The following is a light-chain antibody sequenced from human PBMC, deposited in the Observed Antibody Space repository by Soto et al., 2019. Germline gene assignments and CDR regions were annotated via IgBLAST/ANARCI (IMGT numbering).Light chain of an antibody. J-gene: IGKJ1*01. CDR1: QSVSSSY. CDR3: QQYGSSSWT. V-gene: IGKV3-20*01. CDR2: GTP. Sequence: EIVLTQSPGTLSLSPGERATLSCRASQSVSSSYLAWYQQKPGQAPRLLIYGTPSRATAIPDRFSGSGSGTDFALTISRLEPEDFAVYYCQQYGSSSWTFGQGTKVDIK.